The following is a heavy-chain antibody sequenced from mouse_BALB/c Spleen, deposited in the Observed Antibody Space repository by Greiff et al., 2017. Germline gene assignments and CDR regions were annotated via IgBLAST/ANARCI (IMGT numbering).Heavy chain of an antibody. D-gene: IGHD3-1*01. CDR3: ARNRGYGDWYFDV. CDR2: IWSGGGT. J-gene: IGHJ1*01. V-gene: IGHV2-2*02. CDR1: GFSLTSYG. Sequence: QVQLKESGPGLVQPSQSLSITCTVSGFSLTSYGVHWVRQSPGKGLEWLGVIWSGGGTDYNAAYISRLSISKDNSKSQVFYKMLSLQANDTAIYYCARNRGYGDWYFDVWGAGTTVTVSS.